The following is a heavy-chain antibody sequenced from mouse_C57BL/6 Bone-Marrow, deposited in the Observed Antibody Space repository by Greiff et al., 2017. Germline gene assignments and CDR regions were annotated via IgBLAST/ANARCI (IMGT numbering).Heavy chain of an antibody. J-gene: IGHJ2*01. CDR2: IYPRSGNT. Sequence: QVQLQQSGAELAKPGASVKLSCKASGYTFTSYGISWVKQRTGQGLEWIGEIYPRSGNTYYNEKFKGKATLTADKSSNTAYMALRRLTSEDSAVXVCSRFGYWGQGTTLTVSS. V-gene: IGHV1-81*01. CDR3: SRFGY. CDR1: GYTFTSYG.